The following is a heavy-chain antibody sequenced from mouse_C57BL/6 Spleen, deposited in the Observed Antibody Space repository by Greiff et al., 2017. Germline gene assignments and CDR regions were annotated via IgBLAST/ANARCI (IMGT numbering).Heavy chain of an antibody. V-gene: IGHV1-54*01. CDR1: GYAFTNYL. J-gene: IGHJ2*01. Sequence: VQRVESGAELVRPGTSVKVSCKASGYAFTNYLIEWVKQRPGQGLEWIGVINPGSGGTNYNEKFKGKATLTADKSSSTAYMQLSSLTSEDSAVYCCAREGNYYYGSSYTDFDYWGQGTTLTVSS. CDR2: INPGSGGT. D-gene: IGHD1-1*01. CDR3: AREGNYYYGSSYTDFDY.